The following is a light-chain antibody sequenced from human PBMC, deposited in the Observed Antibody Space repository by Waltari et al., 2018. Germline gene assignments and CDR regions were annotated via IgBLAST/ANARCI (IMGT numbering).Light chain of an antibody. V-gene: IGKV3-20*01. CDR1: QNIGNS. Sequence: EIVLTKSPGTLSLFPGEWATLSCRASQNIGNSLAWYQHKPGQGPRLLIYGSSTRATGIPDRFRGSGSGTDFSLTISRLEPEDFAVFYCQQYATSPPTFGPGTRLD. CDR2: GSS. J-gene: IGKJ3*01. CDR3: QQYATSPPT.